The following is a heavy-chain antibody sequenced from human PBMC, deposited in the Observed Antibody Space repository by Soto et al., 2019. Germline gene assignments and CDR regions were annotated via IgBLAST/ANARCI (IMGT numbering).Heavy chain of an antibody. CDR2: ISGSGGST. CDR1: GFTFSSYV. V-gene: IGHV3-23*01. J-gene: IGHJ6*02. CDR3: AKGPRAPPPHDYGMDV. Sequence: EVQLLESGGGLVQPGGSLRVSCVASGFTFSSYVMNWVRQAPGKGLYWGSGISGSGGSTYYADSVKGRFTISRDNSKNQLYLQMNSLSVEDTAVYYCAKGPRAPPPHDYGMDVWGQGTTVTVSS.